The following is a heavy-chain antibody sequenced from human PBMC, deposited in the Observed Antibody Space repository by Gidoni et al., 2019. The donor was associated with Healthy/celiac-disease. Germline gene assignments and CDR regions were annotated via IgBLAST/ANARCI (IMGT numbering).Heavy chain of an antibody. D-gene: IGHD6-19*01. CDR3: ARVVTGWVYYFDY. V-gene: IGHV4-38-2*02. CDR1: GYSISSGYY. Sequence: QVQLQESGPGLVKPAETLSLTCTVSGYSISSGYYWGWNRPPPGKGLEWVGSIYHSGSTYYNPSLKRRVTISVDTSKNQFSLKLSSVTAADTAVYYCARVVTGWVYYFDYWGQGTLVTVSS. J-gene: IGHJ4*02. CDR2: IYHSGST.